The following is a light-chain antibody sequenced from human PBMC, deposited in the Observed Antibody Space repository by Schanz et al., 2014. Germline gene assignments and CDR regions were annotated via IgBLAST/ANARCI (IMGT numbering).Light chain of an antibody. CDR1: SSNLGAGYD. CDR2: GNT. Sequence: QSVLTQPPSVSGAPGQRVAISCTGSSSNLGAGYDVHWYQHLPGTAPKLLIYGNTNRPSGVPDRFSGSKSGTSASLAITGLQAEDEADYYCQSYDSSLKEVFGGGTKLTVL. J-gene: IGLJ3*02. CDR3: QSYDSSLKEV. V-gene: IGLV1-40*01.